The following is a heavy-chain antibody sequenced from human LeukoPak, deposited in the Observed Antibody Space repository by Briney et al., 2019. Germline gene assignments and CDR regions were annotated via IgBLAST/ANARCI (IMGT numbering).Heavy chain of an antibody. CDR2: INPNSGGT. J-gene: IGHJ3*02. CDR1: GYTFTCYY. V-gene: IGHV1-2*06. CDR3: ARDRQVGGDDAFDI. D-gene: IGHD7-27*01. Sequence: ASVKVSCKASGYTFTCYYMHWVRQAPGQGLEWMGRINPNSGGTNYAQKFQGRVTMTRDTSISTAYMELSRLRSDDTAVYYCARDRQVGGDDAFDIWGQGTIVTVSS.